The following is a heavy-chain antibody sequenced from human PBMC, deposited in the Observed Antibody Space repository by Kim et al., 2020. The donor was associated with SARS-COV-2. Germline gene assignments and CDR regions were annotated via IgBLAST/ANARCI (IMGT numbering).Heavy chain of an antibody. J-gene: IGHJ6*02. CDR1: GYSFTSYW. D-gene: IGHD3-16*01. CDR2: IDPSDSYT. V-gene: IGHV5-10-1*01. CDR3: ARVWGTIREDYYYYYGMDV. Sequence: GESLKISCKGSGYSFTSYWISWVRQMPGKGLEWMGRIDPSDSYTNYSPSFQGHVTISADKSISTAYLQWSSLKASDTAMYYCARVWGTIREDYYYYYGMDVWGQGTTVTVSS.